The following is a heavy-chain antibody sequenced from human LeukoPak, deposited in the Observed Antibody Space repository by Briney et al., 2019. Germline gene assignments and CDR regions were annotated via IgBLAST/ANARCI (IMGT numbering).Heavy chain of an antibody. J-gene: IGHJ5*02. CDR1: GFTFSSYA. D-gene: IGHD2-2*01. Sequence: GGSLRLSCAASGFTFSSYAMHWVRQAPGKGLEWVAVISYDGSNKYYADSVKGRFTISRDNSKNTLYLQMNSLRAEDTAVYYCASWVLEYCSSTSCYQSWGQGTLVTVSS. CDR3: ASWVLEYCSSTSCYQS. CDR2: ISYDGSNK. V-gene: IGHV3-30-3*01.